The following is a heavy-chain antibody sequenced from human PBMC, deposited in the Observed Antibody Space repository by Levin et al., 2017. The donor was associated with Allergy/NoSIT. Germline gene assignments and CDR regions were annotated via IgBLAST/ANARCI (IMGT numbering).Heavy chain of an antibody. Sequence: ETLSLTCAASGFTFSSYAMSWVRQAPGKGLEWVSAISGSGGSTYYADSVKGRFTISRDNSKNTLYLQMNSLRAEDTAVYYCAKDQSSSWPYYYYYMDGWGKGTTVTVSS. J-gene: IGHJ6*03. CDR1: GFTFSSYA. CDR2: ISGSGGST. V-gene: IGHV3-23*01. D-gene: IGHD6-13*01. CDR3: AKDQSSSWPYYYYYMDG.